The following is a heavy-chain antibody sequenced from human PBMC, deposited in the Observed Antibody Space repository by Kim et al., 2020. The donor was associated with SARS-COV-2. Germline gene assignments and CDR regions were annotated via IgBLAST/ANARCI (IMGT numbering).Heavy chain of an antibody. V-gene: IGHV3-23*01. CDR3: AKDPFDDFWSGYYFDS. J-gene: IGHJ4*02. Sequence: DAGKGRFTITRDKSKNTLYLQMNSLRAEDTAVYYCAKDPFDDFWSGYYFDSWGQGTLVTVSS. D-gene: IGHD3-3*01.